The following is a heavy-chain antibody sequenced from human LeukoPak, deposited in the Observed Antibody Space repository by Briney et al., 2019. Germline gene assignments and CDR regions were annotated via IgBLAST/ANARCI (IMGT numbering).Heavy chain of an antibody. D-gene: IGHD4-17*01. V-gene: IGHV3-11*04. CDR2: ISSSGNTI. CDR3: AKVGMTTYAFDI. CDR1: GFTFSDYY. Sequence: PGGSLRLSCAASGFTFSDYYMSWIRQAPGKGLEWVSYISSSGNTIYYADSVKGRFTISRDNAKNSLYLQMNSLRAEDAAVYYCAKVGMTTYAFDIWGQGTMVTVSS. J-gene: IGHJ3*02.